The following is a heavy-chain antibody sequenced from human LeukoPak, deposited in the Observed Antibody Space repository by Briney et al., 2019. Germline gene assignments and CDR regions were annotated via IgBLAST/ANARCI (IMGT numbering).Heavy chain of an antibody. V-gene: IGHV4-30-4*08. Sequence: ASETLSLTCTVSGGSISSGDYYWSWIRQPPGKGLEWIGYIYYSGSTYYNPSLKSRVTISVDTSKNQFSLKLSSVTAADTAVYYCARVSPTPFTMIVVDNGAFDIWGQGTMVTVSS. CDR1: GGSISSGDYY. CDR3: ARVSPTPFTMIVVDNGAFDI. J-gene: IGHJ3*02. CDR2: IYYSGST. D-gene: IGHD3-22*01.